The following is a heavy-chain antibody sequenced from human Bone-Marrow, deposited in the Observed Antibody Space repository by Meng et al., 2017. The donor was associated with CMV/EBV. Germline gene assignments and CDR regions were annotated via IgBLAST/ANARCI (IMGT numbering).Heavy chain of an antibody. CDR3: GKGWGPEY. Sequence: GESLKISCAASGFTFSSYGMQWVRQAPGKGLEWVALTRFDGSDKFYADSVKGRFTISRDNSKNTLYLQMDSLRTEDTAEYYCGKGWGPEYWGRGTRVTGYS. J-gene: IGHJ4*02. CDR1: GFTFSSYG. CDR2: TRFDGSDK. V-gene: IGHV3-30*02. D-gene: IGHD1-14*01.